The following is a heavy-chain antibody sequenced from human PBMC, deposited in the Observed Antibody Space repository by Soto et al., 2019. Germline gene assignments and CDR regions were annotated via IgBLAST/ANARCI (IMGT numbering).Heavy chain of an antibody. V-gene: IGHV4-34*01. CDR2: INHSGST. J-gene: IGHJ6*02. D-gene: IGHD2-8*01. CDR1: GGSFSGYY. CDR3: ARGRPYCTNGVCYTVDYYGMDV. Sequence: PSETLSLTCAVYGGSFSGYYWSWIRQPPGKGLEWIGEINHSGSTNYNPSLKSRVTISVDTSKNQFSLKLSSVTAADTAVYYCARGRPYCTNGVCYTVDYYGMDVWGQGTTVTV.